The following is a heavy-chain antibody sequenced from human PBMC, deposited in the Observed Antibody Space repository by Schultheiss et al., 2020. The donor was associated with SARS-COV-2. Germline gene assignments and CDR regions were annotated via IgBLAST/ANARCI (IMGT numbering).Heavy chain of an antibody. CDR2: ISSSGSTI. CDR1: GFTFSSYE. V-gene: IGHV3-48*03. CDR3: ARDGYGSPGAGRVDY. J-gene: IGHJ4*02. D-gene: IGHD1-26*01. Sequence: GESLKISCAASGFTFSSYEMNWVRQAPGKGLEWVSYISSSGSTIYYADSVKGRFTISRDNAKNSLYLQMNSLRAEDTAVYYCARDGYGSPGAGRVDYWGQGTLVTVSS.